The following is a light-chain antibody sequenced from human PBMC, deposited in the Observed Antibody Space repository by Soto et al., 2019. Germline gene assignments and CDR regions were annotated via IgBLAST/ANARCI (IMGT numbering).Light chain of an antibody. CDR1: QDVTTN. CDR2: DIS. Sequence: EIRMTQFPATLSASLGGGATLSCRAAQDVTTNFAWYQLKRGQPPRLLIYDISTRATGVPARFSGSGSGTEFTLTISGLQSEDFALYFCQQYNNWPFSFGQGTRLEIK. V-gene: IGKV3-15*01. CDR3: QQYNNWPFS. J-gene: IGKJ5*01.